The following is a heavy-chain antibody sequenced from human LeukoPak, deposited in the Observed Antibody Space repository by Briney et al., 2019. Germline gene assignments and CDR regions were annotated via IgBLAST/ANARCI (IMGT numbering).Heavy chain of an antibody. Sequence: PSETLSLTCAVYGGSFSGYYWSWIRQPPGKGLEWIGEINHSGSTNYNPSLKSRVTISVDTSKNQFSLKLSSVTAADTAVYYCAGSGDWGLADYWGQGTLVTVSS. V-gene: IGHV4-34*01. D-gene: IGHD3/OR15-3a*01. CDR2: INHSGST. J-gene: IGHJ4*02. CDR1: GGSFSGYY. CDR3: AGSGDWGLADY.